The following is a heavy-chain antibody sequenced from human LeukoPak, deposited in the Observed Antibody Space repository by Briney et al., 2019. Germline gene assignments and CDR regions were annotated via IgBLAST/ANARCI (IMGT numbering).Heavy chain of an antibody. Sequence: GGSLRLSCAASGFSLNIYWMSWVRQAPGKGLEWVANIKPDGSEIFYVDSVKGRFTISRDNAKNSLHLQMNSLRAEDTAVYYCARAVRYCIGGRCYSDDAYDVWGQGTMVTVAS. D-gene: IGHD2-15*01. J-gene: IGHJ3*01. CDR1: GFSLNIYW. CDR2: IKPDGSEI. CDR3: ARAVRYCIGGRCYSDDAYDV. V-gene: IGHV3-7*01.